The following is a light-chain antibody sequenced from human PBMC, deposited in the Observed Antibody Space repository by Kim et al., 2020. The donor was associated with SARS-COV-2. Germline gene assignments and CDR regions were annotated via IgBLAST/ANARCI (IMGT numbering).Light chain of an antibody. CDR1: SGLSTYA. CDR3: QTWGTGFQV. J-gene: IGLJ3*02. Sequence: QLVLTQSPSASASLGASVKLTCTLSSGLSTYAIAWHQQQPEKGPRYLMKVNSDGSHIKGDGIPDRFSGTSSGAERYLTISSLQSEDEADYYCQTWGTGFQVFGGGTQLTVL. CDR2: VNSDGSH. V-gene: IGLV4-69*01.